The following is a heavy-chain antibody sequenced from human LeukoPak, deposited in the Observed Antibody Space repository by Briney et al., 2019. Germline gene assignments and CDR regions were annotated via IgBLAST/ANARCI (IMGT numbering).Heavy chain of an antibody. D-gene: IGHD3-9*01. CDR1: GGSVSSGSYY. V-gene: IGHV4-61*01. CDR2: IYYSGST. Sequence: SETLSLTCTVSGGSVSSGSYYWSRIRQPPGKGLEWIGYIYYSGSTNYNPSLKSRVTISVDTSKNQFSLKLSSVTAADTAVYYCASQLRYFDWLLRFDYWGQGTLVTVSS. CDR3: ASQLRYFDWLLRFDY. J-gene: IGHJ4*02.